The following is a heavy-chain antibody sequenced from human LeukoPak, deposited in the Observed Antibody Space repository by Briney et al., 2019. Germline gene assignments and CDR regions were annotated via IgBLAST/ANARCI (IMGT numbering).Heavy chain of an antibody. CDR1: VGTFISYA. D-gene: IGHD1-1*01. J-gene: IGHJ4*02. V-gene: IGHV1-69*04. Sequence: ASVTVSFKASVGTFISYAISWVRQAPGQGLEWVGRIIPILGIANYAQKFQGRVTITADKSTSTAYMELSSLRSEDTAVYYCARGLTRRTSNFDYWGQGTLVTVSS. CDR3: ARGLTRRTSNFDY. CDR2: IIPILGIA.